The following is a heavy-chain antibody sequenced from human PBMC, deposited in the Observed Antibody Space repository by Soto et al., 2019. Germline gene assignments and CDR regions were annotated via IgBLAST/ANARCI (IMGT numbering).Heavy chain of an antibody. J-gene: IGHJ6*02. Sequence: GASVKVSCKASGYTFTSCDINWVRQATGQGLEWMGWMNPHSGNTGYAQKFQGRVTMTRNTYRSPAYLGLSSLRSEDTTVYYCARGIHKVSSGLSLHYYYYGMDVGGQGTTVTVSS. V-gene: IGHV1-8*01. D-gene: IGHD5-12*01. CDR2: MNPHSGNT. CDR1: GYTFTSCD. CDR3: ARGIHKVSSGLSLHYYYYGMDV.